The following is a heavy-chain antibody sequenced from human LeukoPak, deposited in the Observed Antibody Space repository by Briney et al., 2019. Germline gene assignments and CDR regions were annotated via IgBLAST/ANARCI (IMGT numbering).Heavy chain of an antibody. CDR3: ARVGGSDVDLFGGGIVSDAFDV. CDR2: INPRSGDT. D-gene: IGHD3-16*02. V-gene: IGHV1-2*02. CDR1: GYTFTDYY. Sequence: ASVRVSCQASGYTFTDYYIHCVRQAPGQGLEWVGGINPRSGDTNYAQKFQGRVTMTRDTSISTGYMDLSRLRSDDTAVYYCARVGGSDVDLFGGGIVSDAFDVWGQGTMVTVSS. J-gene: IGHJ3*01.